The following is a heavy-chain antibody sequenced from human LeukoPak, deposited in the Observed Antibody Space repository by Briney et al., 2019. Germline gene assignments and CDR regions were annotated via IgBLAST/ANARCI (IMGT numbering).Heavy chain of an antibody. CDR2: ITGSAGNI. J-gene: IGHJ4*02. CDR1: GFTFSNFA. Sequence: GGSLRLSCAASGFTFSNFAMSWVRQAPGKGLEWVSAITGSAGNIYYAESVKGRFIISRDNSKNTLYVQMSSLRAEDTALYYCVRETHYVSGSRRGYYFDYWGQGSLVTVSA. V-gene: IGHV3-23*01. CDR3: VRETHYVSGSRRGYYFDY. D-gene: IGHD3-10*01.